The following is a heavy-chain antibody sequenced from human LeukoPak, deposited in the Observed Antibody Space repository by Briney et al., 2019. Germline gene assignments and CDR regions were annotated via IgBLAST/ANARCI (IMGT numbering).Heavy chain of an antibody. J-gene: IGHJ4*02. V-gene: IGHV1-2*06. CDR1: GYTLTDYY. Sequence: GASVKVSCKASGYTLTDYYMHWVRQAPGQGLEWMGRINPNSGGTNYAQKFQGRVTMTRDTSISTVYMELGRLRSDDTAVYYCARVGYYESSGYYKYWGQGTLVTVSS. CDR3: ARVGYYESSGYYKY. D-gene: IGHD3-22*01. CDR2: INPNSGGT.